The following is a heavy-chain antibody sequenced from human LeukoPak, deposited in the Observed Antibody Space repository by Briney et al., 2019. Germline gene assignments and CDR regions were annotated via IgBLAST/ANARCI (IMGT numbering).Heavy chain of an antibody. V-gene: IGHV4-59*12. CDR3: ARDPYGDPVNWFDP. CDR2: IYYSGRT. CDR1: GGSITSSFY. D-gene: IGHD4/OR15-4a*01. J-gene: IGHJ5*02. Sequence: SETLSLTCTVSGGSITSSFYWSWIRQSPGKGLEWIGYIYYSGRTSYNPSLKSRVTISLDTSKNQFSLKLSSVTAADTAVYYCARDPYGDPVNWFDPWGQGTLVTVSS.